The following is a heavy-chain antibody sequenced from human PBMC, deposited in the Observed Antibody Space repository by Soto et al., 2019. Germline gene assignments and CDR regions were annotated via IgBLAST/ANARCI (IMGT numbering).Heavy chain of an antibody. J-gene: IGHJ4*02. D-gene: IGHD5-12*01. CDR2: IIPIFGTA. V-gene: IGHV1-69*01. Sequence: QVQLVQSGAEVKKPGSSVKVSCKASGGTFSSYAISWVRQAPGQGLEWMGGIIPIFGTANYAQKFQGRVTITADEPTSTAYMELSSLRSEDTAVYYCARDGAWDGYNPYYFDYWGQGTLVTVSS. CDR1: GGTFSSYA. CDR3: ARDGAWDGYNPYYFDY.